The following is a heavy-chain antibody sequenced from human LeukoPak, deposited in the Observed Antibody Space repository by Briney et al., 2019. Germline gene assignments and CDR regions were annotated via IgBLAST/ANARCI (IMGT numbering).Heavy chain of an antibody. D-gene: IGHD3-3*02. CDR3: ARELLGPHFYGMDV. J-gene: IGHJ6*02. CDR1: GFTFSDYD. CDR2: IHTSGLT. V-gene: IGHV3-13*01. Sequence: GESLRLSCAASGFTFSDYDMHWVRQVTGKGLEWVSAIHTSGLTYYANSVKGRFIISRDNGKDSLFLQMNSLRAGDTSVYYCARELLGPHFYGMDVWGQGTTVTVSS.